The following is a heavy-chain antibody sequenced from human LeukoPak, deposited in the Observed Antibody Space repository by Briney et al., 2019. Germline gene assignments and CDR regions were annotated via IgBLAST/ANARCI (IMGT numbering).Heavy chain of an antibody. CDR2: IFYTGST. CDR3: ARHPAPDCDILPGFDP. Sequence: SQTLSLTCTVSGGSISSGGYYWSWIRQRPGTGLEWIGYIFYTGSTYYNPSLKSRVTISVDTSKNQFSLKLSSVTAADTAVYYCARHPAPDCDILPGFDPWGQGTLVTVSS. D-gene: IGHD3-9*01. J-gene: IGHJ5*02. V-gene: IGHV4-30-4*08. CDR1: GGSISSGGYY.